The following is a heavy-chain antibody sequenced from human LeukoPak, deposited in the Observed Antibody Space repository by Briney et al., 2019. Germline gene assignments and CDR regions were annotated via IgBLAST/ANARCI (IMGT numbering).Heavy chain of an antibody. J-gene: IGHJ3*02. D-gene: IGHD4/OR15-4a*01. CDR3: ARSDYGQDDAYDI. CDR2: ISYDGSNK. CDR1: GFTFSSYA. Sequence: GRSLRLSCAASGFTFSSYAMHWVRQAPGKGLEWVAVISYDGSNKYYADSVKGRFTISRDNSKNTLYLQMNSLRAEDTAVYYCARSDYGQDDAYDIWGQGTMVTVS. V-gene: IGHV3-30-3*01.